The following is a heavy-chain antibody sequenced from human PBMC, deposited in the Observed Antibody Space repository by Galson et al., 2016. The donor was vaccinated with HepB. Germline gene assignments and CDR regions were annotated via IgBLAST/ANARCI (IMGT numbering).Heavy chain of an antibody. CDR3: ARGPNNYDY. CDR1: GGSIRNYS. CDR2: IYYSGTT. Sequence: SETLSLTCTVSGGSIRNYSWSWIRQPPGKGLEWIAYIYYSGTTNYNPSLKSRVTMSVDMSKDQFSLKLSSVTAADSAIYYCARGPNNYDYWGQGTQVTVSS. J-gene: IGHJ4*02. V-gene: IGHV4-59*01.